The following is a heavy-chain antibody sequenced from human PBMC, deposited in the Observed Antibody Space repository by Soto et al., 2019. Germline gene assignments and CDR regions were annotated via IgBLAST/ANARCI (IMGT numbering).Heavy chain of an antibody. Sequence: SETLSLTCTVSGGSISSYYWSWIRQPPGKGLEWIGYIYYSGSTNYNPSLKSRVTISVDTSKNQFSLKLSSVTAADTAVYYCARAWGRGNYDILTGLSKPREFDYWGQGTLVTVSS. V-gene: IGHV4-59*01. J-gene: IGHJ4*02. CDR3: ARAWGRGNYDILTGLSKPREFDY. CDR2: IYYSGST. D-gene: IGHD3-9*01. CDR1: GGSISSYY.